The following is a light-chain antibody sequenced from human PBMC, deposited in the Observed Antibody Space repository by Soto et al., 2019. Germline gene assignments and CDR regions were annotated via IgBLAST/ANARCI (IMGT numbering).Light chain of an antibody. Sequence: DIQMTQSPSSLSASVGDRVTITCRTSQSIRSSLNWYQQKPGKAPKFLIYAASSLQSGVPSRFSGSGSGTDFTLTISSLQPEDFATHYCEQSYSTPYTFGQGTKLEIK. CDR2: AAS. CDR3: EQSYSTPYT. CDR1: QSIRSS. V-gene: IGKV1-39*01. J-gene: IGKJ2*01.